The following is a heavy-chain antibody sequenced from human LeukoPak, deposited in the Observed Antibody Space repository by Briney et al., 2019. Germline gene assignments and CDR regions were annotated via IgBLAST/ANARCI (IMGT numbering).Heavy chain of an antibody. CDR3: ARHKDRGTYTTTHAAFDI. Sequence: GASVKVSCNASGYTFTSYDINWVRQATGQGLEWMGWMNPNSGNTGYAQKFQGRVTMTRNTSISTAYMELSSRRSEDTAVYYCARHKDRGTYTTTHAAFDISGQGTMVTASS. J-gene: IGHJ3*02. D-gene: IGHD2-2*02. CDR1: GYTFTSYD. CDR2: MNPNSGNT. V-gene: IGHV1-8*01.